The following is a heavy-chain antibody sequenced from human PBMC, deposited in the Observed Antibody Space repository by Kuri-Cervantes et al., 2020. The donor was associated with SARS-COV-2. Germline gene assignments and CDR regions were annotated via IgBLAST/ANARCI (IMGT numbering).Heavy chain of an antibody. Sequence: GESLKISCAASGFTFSSYSMNWVRQAPGKGLEWVANIKQDGSEKYYVDSVKGRFTISRDNAKNSLYLQMNSLRAEDTAVYYCAREREPMRTFDYWGQGTLVTVSS. J-gene: IGHJ4*02. CDR2: IKQDGSEK. D-gene: IGHD1-26*01. CDR3: AREREPMRTFDY. CDR1: GFTFSSYS. V-gene: IGHV3-7*01.